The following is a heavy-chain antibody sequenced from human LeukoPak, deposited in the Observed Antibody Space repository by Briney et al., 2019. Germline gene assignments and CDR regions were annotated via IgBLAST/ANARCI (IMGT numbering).Heavy chain of an antibody. CDR3: ARQVVAVAGTGYFDY. D-gene: IGHD6-19*01. CDR1: GGSIRSSSYY. V-gene: IGHV4-39*01. J-gene: IGHJ4*02. CDR2: IYYSGST. Sequence: EALSLTCTVSGGSIRSSSYYWGWIRQPPGKGLEWIGSIYYSGSTYYNASLKSRGTISVDTSKNQFSLKLNSVTAADTAVYFCARQVVAVAGTGYFDYWGQGTLVTVSS.